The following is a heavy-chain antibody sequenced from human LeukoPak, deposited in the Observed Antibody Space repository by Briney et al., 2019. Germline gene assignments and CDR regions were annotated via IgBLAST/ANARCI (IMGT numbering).Heavy chain of an antibody. V-gene: IGHV1-18*01. CDR3: ARDRYYDILTGYYAPFDY. J-gene: IGHJ4*02. D-gene: IGHD3-9*01. Sequence: ASVKVSCKASGYTFTSYGISWVRQAPGQGLEWMGWISAYNGNTNYAQKLQGRVTMTTDTSTSTAYIELRSLRSDDTAVYYCARDRYYDILTGYYAPFDYWGQGTLVTVSS. CDR2: ISAYNGNT. CDR1: GYTFTSYG.